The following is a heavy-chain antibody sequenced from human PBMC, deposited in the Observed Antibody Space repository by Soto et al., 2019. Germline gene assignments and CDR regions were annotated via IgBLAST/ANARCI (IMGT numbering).Heavy chain of an antibody. Sequence: GGSLRLSCAASGFTFSSYSMNWVRQAPGKGPEWVSSISSSSSYIYYADSVKGRFTISRDNAKNSLYLQMNSLRAEDTAVYYCARDVIAAAGTPNVLGFDIWGQGTMVTVSS. CDR2: ISSSSSYI. V-gene: IGHV3-21*01. CDR1: GFTFSSYS. D-gene: IGHD6-13*01. J-gene: IGHJ3*02. CDR3: ARDVIAAAGTPNVLGFDI.